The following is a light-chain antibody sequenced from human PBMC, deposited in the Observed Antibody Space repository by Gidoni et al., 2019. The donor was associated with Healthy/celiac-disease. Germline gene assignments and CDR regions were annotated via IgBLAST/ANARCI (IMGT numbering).Light chain of an antibody. J-gene: IGLJ2*01. CDR2: GKN. V-gene: IGLV3-19*01. CDR1: SLRSYY. Sequence: SSALPQDPAVSVAFGQTVRITCQGDSLRSYYASWYQQKPGQAPVLVIYGKNNRPSGIPDRFSGSSSGNTASLTITGAQAEDEADYYCNSRDSSGNRDVVFGGGTKLTVL. CDR3: NSRDSSGNRDVV.